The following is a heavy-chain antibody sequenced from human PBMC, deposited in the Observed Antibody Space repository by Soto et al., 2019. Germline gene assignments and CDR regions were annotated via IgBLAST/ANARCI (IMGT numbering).Heavy chain of an antibody. CDR3: ARGRMIVVVTFDY. CDR1: GGSISSGGYY. J-gene: IGHJ4*02. Sequence: SETLSLTCAVSGGSISSGGYYWSWIRQHPGKGLEWIGYIYYSGSTYYNPSLKSRVTISVDTSKNQFSLKLSSVTAADTAVYYCARGRMIVVVTFDYWGQGTLVTVSS. V-gene: IGHV4-31*11. D-gene: IGHD3-22*01. CDR2: IYYSGST.